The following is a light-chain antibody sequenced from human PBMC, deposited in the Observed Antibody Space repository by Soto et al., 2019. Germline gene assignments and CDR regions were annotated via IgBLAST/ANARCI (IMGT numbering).Light chain of an antibody. Sequence: QSVLTQPPSASGSPGQSVTISCTGTSSDIGGYKFVSWYQQHPGKAPKLMIYEVSKRPSGVPDRFSGSKSGNTASLTVSGLQAEDEVDYYCLSYTGSDTYVFGTGTKLTVL. CDR3: LSYTGSDTYV. J-gene: IGLJ1*01. V-gene: IGLV2-8*01. CDR1: SSDIGGYKF. CDR2: EVS.